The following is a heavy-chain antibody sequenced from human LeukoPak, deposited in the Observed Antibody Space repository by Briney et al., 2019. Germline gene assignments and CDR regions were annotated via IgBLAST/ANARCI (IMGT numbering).Heavy chain of an antibody. Sequence: GGSLRLSCAASGFTFSSYWMHWVRQAPGKGLVWVSRINSDGSSTSYADSVKGRFTISRDNAKNTLYLQMNSLRAEDTAVYYCARYCSGGSCYKRAFDYWGQGTLVTVSS. CDR3: ARYCSGGSCYKRAFDY. CDR1: GFTFSSYW. J-gene: IGHJ4*02. V-gene: IGHV3-74*01. D-gene: IGHD2-15*01. CDR2: INSDGSST.